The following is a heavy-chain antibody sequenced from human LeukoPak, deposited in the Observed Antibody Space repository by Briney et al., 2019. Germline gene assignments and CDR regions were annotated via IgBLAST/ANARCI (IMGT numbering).Heavy chain of an antibody. D-gene: IGHD6-6*01. Sequence: ASVKVSCKASGYTFTGYYMHWVRQAPGQGLEWMGWINHNSGGTNYAQKFQGRVTMTRDTSISTAYMELSRLRSDDTAVYYCARGRRSSSPLDYWGQGTLVTVPS. J-gene: IGHJ4*02. CDR1: GYTFTGYY. CDR3: ARGRRSSSPLDY. V-gene: IGHV1-2*02. CDR2: INHNSGGT.